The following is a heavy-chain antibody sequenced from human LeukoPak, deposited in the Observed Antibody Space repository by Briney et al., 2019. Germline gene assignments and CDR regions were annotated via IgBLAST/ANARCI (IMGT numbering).Heavy chain of an antibody. CDR2: IYPGDSDT. D-gene: IGHD4-17*01. J-gene: IGHJ5*02. CDR1: GYIFTTYW. V-gene: IGHV5-51*01. CDR3: ARFLTTVSWWFDP. Sequence: SMQISCKAAGYIFTTYWIGWVRQMRGKPLEWMGIIYPGDSDTRYSPSLQGQVTISAEKSISTAYLQSSSLKASDTAMYYCARFLTTVSWWFDPWGQGTLVTVSS.